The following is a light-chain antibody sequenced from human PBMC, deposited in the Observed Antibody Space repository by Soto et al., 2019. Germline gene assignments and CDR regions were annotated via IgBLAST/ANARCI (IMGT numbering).Light chain of an antibody. CDR1: PSVSSY. J-gene: IGKJ2*01. V-gene: IGKV3-11*01. CDR2: DAS. Sequence: EIVLTQSPATLSLSPGEIATLSCRASPSVSSYLAWYQQKPGQAPRLLIYDASNRATGIPARFSGSGSGTDFTLTISSLEPEDFAVYYCQQRSNWPPMYTFGQGTKLEIK. CDR3: QQRSNWPPMYT.